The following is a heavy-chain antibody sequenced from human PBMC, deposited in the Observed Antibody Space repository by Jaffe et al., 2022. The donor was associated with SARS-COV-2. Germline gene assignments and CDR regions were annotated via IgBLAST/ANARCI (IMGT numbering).Heavy chain of an antibody. J-gene: IGHJ4*02. V-gene: IGHV1-18*01. D-gene: IGHD1-1*01. CDR2: INAYNGNT. CDR1: GYTFTNYG. Sequence: QVQLEHSGAEVKKPGASVKVSCKASGYTFTNYGISWVRQAPGQGLEWMGWINAYNGNTKYAQKFQGRVTMTTDTSTSTAYVELRSLRSDDTAVYFCARESFSGQLGYWGQGTLVTVSS. CDR3: ARESFSGQLGY.